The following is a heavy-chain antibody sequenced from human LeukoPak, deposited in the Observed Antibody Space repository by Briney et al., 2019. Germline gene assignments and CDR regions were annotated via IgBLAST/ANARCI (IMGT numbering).Heavy chain of an antibody. D-gene: IGHD4-17*01. J-gene: IGHJ4*02. Sequence: GGSLRLSCGASVFTFSSYNMNCVRQAPGEGLEWVSYISSSSSSSYYADSVKGRFTISRDNAKNSLYLQMNGLRAEDTAVDYCAREGAGDYGSFYYFDYWGQGTVVTVSS. CDR2: ISSSSSSS. CDR3: AREGAGDYGSFYYFDY. V-gene: IGHV3-48*01. CDR1: VFTFSSYN.